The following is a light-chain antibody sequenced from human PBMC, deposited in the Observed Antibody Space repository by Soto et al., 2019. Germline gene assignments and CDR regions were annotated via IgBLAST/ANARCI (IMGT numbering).Light chain of an antibody. Sequence: QSVLTQPPSVSGAPGQRVTISCTGSSSNIGAGYDVHWYQQLPGTAPKLLIYGNSNRPSGVPDRFSGSKSGTSASLALTGLQAEDEADFYCQSHDSSLSAYVFGTGTKVTVL. J-gene: IGLJ1*01. CDR1: SSNIGAGYD. CDR3: QSHDSSLSAYV. CDR2: GNS. V-gene: IGLV1-40*01.